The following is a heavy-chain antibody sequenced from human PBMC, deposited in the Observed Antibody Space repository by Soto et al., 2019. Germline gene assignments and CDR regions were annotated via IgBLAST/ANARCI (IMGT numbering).Heavy chain of an antibody. D-gene: IGHD3-9*01. V-gene: IGHV3-23*01. CDR3: AKRREPAYEIGTGSLDY. CDR1: GFSFRRYA. CDR2: ISGSGGST. J-gene: IGHJ4*02. Sequence: GGSLRLSCAASGFSFRRYAMRWVRQAPGKGLEWVSAISGSGGSTDYADSVKGRFTISRDTSKHPLSLQMNSLRAEDTAVYYCAKRREPAYEIGTGSLDYWGQGTRGTVSS.